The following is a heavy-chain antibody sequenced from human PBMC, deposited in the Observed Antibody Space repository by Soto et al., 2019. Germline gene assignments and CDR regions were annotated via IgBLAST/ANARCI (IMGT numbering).Heavy chain of an antibody. D-gene: IGHD4-17*01. CDR3: ARAAGDYR. CDR1: GGSISSGDYY. J-gene: IGHJ4*02. V-gene: IGHV4-30-4*01. CDR2: IYYRGST. Sequence: QVQLQESGPGLVKPSQTLSLPCTVSGGSISSGDYYWGWIRQPRGKGLEWIGYIYYRGSTYYKPSLKSRVTISVDTSKHHFSLKLSSVTAADTAVYYCARAAGDYRWGQGTLVTVSS.